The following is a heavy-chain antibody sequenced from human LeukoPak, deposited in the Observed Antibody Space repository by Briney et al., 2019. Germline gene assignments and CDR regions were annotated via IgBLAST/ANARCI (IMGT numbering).Heavy chain of an antibody. D-gene: IGHD3-3*01. J-gene: IGHJ3*02. Sequence: SETLSLTCAISGGSLTSSNWWSWVRQPPGKGLEWIGEISHSGSANYNPSLKSRVTISVDKSKNQFSLCLSSVTAADTAVYYCARRFWYAFDIWGQGTMVTVSS. V-gene: IGHV4-4*02. CDR2: ISHSGSA. CDR1: GGSLTSSNW. CDR3: ARRFWYAFDI.